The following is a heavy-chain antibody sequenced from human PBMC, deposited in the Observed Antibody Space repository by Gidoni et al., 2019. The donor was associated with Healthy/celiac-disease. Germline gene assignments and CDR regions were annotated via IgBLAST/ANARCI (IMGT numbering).Heavy chain of an antibody. D-gene: IGHD3-9*01. CDR2: INHSGST. J-gene: IGHJ6*02. Sequence: QVQLQQWGAGLLKPSETMSLTCAVYGGSFSGYYWRWIRQPPGTGLEWIGEINHSGSTNYNPSLNSRVTISVDTSKNQFSLKLSSVTAADTAVYYCASIRRYFDWLLSPYYYYGMDVWGQGTTVTVSS. CDR3: ASIRRYFDWLLSPYYYYGMDV. CDR1: GGSFSGYY. V-gene: IGHV4-34*01.